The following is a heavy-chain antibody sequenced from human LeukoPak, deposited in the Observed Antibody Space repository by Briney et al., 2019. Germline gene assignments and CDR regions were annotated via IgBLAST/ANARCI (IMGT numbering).Heavy chain of an antibody. CDR1: GYSFTSNW. Sequence: GESLKISWKTSGYSFTSNWIGWVRQMPGKGLEWMGIIYPGDSDTRYSPSFQGQVTISADKSISTAYLQWSSLKASDTAMYYCARLTVEMTTTAHFDYWGQGTLVTVSS. CDR3: ARLTVEMTTTAHFDY. V-gene: IGHV5-51*01. CDR2: IYPGDSDT. J-gene: IGHJ4*02. D-gene: IGHD5-24*01.